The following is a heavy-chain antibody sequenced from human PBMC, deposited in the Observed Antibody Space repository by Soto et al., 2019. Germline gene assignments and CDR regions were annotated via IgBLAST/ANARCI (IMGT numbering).Heavy chain of an antibody. Sequence: SETLSLTCTVSGGSISSSSYYWGWIRQPPGKGLEWIGSIYYSGSTYYNPSLKSRVTISVDTSKNQFSLKLSSVTAADTAVYYCARRFGVYYGSGSSHRWFDPWGQGTLVTVSS. V-gene: IGHV4-39*01. J-gene: IGHJ5*02. D-gene: IGHD3-10*01. CDR1: GGSISSSSYY. CDR3: ARRFGVYYGSGSSHRWFDP. CDR2: IYYSGST.